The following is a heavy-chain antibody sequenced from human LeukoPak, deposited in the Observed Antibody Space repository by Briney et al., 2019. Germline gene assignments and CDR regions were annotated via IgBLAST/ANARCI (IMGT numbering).Heavy chain of an antibody. Sequence: ASVKVSCKTSGYTFTSYYMHWVRQAPGQGLEWMGIINPTISSTNYAQKFQGRVTMTRDTSISTAYMELSRLRSDDTAVYYCARDGSQAAAGTEWFDPWGQGTLVTVSS. CDR2: INPTISST. D-gene: IGHD6-13*01. CDR1: GYTFTSYY. V-gene: IGHV1-2*02. J-gene: IGHJ5*02. CDR3: ARDGSQAAAGTEWFDP.